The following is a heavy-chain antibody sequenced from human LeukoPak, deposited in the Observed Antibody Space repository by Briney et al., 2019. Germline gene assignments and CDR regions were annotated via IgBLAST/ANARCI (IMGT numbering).Heavy chain of an antibody. CDR3: ATYSSPGPFDY. J-gene: IGHJ4*02. CDR1: GFTFSSNY. CDR2: IYSGGRT. Sequence: PGGSLRLSCAASGFTFSSNYMSWVRQAPGKGLEGGSVIYSGGRTYYADSVKGRFTISRDNSNNTLYLQMNSLRAEDTAVYYCATYSSPGPFDYWGQGTLVTVSS. V-gene: IGHV3-66*02. D-gene: IGHD6-13*01.